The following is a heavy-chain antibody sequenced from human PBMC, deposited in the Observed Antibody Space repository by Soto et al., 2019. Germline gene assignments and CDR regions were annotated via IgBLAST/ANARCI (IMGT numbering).Heavy chain of an antibody. Sequence: VASVKVSCKASGYTFTSYAMHWVRQAPGQRLEWMGWINAGNGNTKYSQKFQGRVTITRDTSASTAYMELSSLRSEDTAVYFCAIGIKYGAYSRWFDPWGQGTLVTVSS. CDR3: AIGIKYGAYSRWFDP. D-gene: IGHD4-17*01. CDR1: GYTFTSYA. CDR2: INAGNGNT. V-gene: IGHV1-3*01. J-gene: IGHJ5*02.